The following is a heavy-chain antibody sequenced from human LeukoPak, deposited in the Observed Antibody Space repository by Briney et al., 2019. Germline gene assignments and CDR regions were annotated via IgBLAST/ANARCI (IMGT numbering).Heavy chain of an antibody. CDR1: GGSITSYY. D-gene: IGHD3-10*01. V-gene: IGHV4-4*07. Sequence: PSGTLSLTCTVSGGSITSYYWSWIRQPAGKGLEWIGRFYTSGNTNYNPSLKSRVTMSVDTSKSQFSLKLSSVTAADTAVYYCARVGSKVVRGVIIPGNWFDRWGQGNLVTVSS. CDR3: ARVGSKVVRGVIIPGNWFDR. J-gene: IGHJ5*02. CDR2: FYTSGNT.